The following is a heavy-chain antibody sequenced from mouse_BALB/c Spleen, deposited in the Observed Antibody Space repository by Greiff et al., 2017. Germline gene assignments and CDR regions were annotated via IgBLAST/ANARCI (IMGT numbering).Heavy chain of an antibody. CDR2: IDPENGNT. V-gene: IGHV14-1*02. CDR3: ARYGDARRARAY. D-gene: IGHD2-13*01. CDR1: GFNIKDYY. Sequence: EVQVVESGAELVRPGALVKLSCKASGFNIKDYYMHWVKQRPEQGLEWIGWIDPENGNTIYDPKFQGKASITADTSSNTAYLQLSSLTSEDTAVYYCARYGDARRARAYWGQGTLVTVSA. J-gene: IGHJ3*01.